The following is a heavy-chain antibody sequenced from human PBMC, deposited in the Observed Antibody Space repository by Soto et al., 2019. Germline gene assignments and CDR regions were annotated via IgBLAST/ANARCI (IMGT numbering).Heavy chain of an antibody. Sequence: QVQLQESGPGLVKPSQTLSLTCTVSGGSISSGGYYWTWIRQHPGKGLEWIGYIYNSGSAYYNPSLKSRLTISVDTSKSQFSLKLTAVTAPATAVYYCARYTATVTEPLGWYCDLWGRGTLVTVSS. CDR1: GGSISSGGYY. D-gene: IGHD4-17*01. CDR2: IYNSGSA. V-gene: IGHV4-31*03. J-gene: IGHJ2*01. CDR3: ARYTATVTEPLGWYCDL.